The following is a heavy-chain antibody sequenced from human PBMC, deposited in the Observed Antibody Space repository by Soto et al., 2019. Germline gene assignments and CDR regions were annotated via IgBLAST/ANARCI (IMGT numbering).Heavy chain of an antibody. V-gene: IGHV1-46*01. CDR1: GYTFTSYY. J-gene: IGHJ4*02. CDR2: INPSGGST. D-gene: IGHD2-2*01. CDR3: ARMLGYCISTSCYRPFDY. Sequence: QVQLVQSGAEVKKPGASVKVSCKASGYTFTSYYMHWVRQAPGQGLEWMGIINPSGGSTSYAQKCTGRGTMSRDTATSTVYMELSSLRSEDTAVYYCARMLGYCISTSCYRPFDYWGQGTLVTVSS.